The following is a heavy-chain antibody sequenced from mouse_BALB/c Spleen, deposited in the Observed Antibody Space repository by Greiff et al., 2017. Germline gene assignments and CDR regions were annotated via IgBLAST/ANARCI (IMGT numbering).Heavy chain of an antibody. CDR3: AIYDYAIAY. Sequence: QVQLQQSGAELARPGASVKLSCKASGYTFTSYWMQWVKQRPGQGLEWIGAIYPGDGDTRYTQKFKGKATLTADKSSSTAYMQLSSLASEDSAVYYCAIYDYAIAYWGQGTLVTVSA. D-gene: IGHD2-4*01. CDR2: IYPGDGDT. J-gene: IGHJ3*01. V-gene: IGHV1-87*01. CDR1: GYTFTSYW.